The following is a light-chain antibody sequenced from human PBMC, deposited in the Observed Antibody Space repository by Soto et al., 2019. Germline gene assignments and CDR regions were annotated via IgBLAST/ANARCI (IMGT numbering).Light chain of an antibody. Sequence: QSALTQPASVSGSPGQSITISCTGTSSDVGSYNLVSWYQQHPGKAPKLMIYEGSKRPSGVSNRFSGSKSGNTASLTISGLQAEDEADDDCCSYAGSSTFSFYVFGTGTKLTVL. CDR1: SSDVGSYNL. J-gene: IGLJ1*01. V-gene: IGLV2-23*03. CDR3: CSYAGSSTFSFYV. CDR2: EGS.